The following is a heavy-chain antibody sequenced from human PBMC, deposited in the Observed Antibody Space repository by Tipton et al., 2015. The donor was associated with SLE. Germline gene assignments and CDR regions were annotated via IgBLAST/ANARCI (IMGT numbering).Heavy chain of an antibody. Sequence: LRLSCSVSGGSINSDTYYWGWIRQPPGKGLEWIGNTYYGDTAYYNPSLKSRVTISVDTSKNQFSLKLNFVTAADTAVYFCARPYCSGGSCVGGWFDPWGQGTLVTVSS. CDR2: TYYGDTA. D-gene: IGHD2-15*01. CDR1: GGSINSDTYY. J-gene: IGHJ5*02. CDR3: ARPYCSGGSCVGGWFDP. V-gene: IGHV4-39*07.